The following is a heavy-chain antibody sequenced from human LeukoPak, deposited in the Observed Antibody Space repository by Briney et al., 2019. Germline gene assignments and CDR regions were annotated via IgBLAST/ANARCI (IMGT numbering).Heavy chain of an antibody. CDR3: AGAGLDY. CDR2: IKQDGSQK. J-gene: IGHJ4*02. V-gene: IGHV3-7*03. Sequence: GGSLRLSCAASGLTSSSYWMSWVRQAPGKGLEWVANIKQDGSQKYYVDSVKGRFTISRDNAKNSLYLQMNSLSAEDTAVYYCAGAGLDYWGQGTLVTVSP. CDR1: GLTSSSYW.